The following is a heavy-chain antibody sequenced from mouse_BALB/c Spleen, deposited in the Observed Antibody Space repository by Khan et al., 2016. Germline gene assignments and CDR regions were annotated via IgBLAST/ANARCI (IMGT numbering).Heavy chain of an antibody. V-gene: IGHV1S135*01. CDR1: GYSFIDYN. Sequence: VQLQQSGPELVKPGASVKVSCKASGYSFIDYNIYWVKQSHGKSLEWIGYIDPYNGGTSYNQKFKGKATLTVDQSSSTAFMHLNSLTSADSAVYYWAIYDYDVTWFASLGQGTLVTVSA. D-gene: IGHD2-4*01. J-gene: IGHJ3*01. CDR3: AIYDYDVTWFAS. CDR2: IDPYNGGT.